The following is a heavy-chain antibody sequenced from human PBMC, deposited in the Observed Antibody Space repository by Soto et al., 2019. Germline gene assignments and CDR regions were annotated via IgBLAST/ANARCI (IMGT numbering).Heavy chain of an antibody. CDR2: INGSSSTM. CDR1: GLTFGIYS. J-gene: IGHJ5*02. Sequence: GGSLRLSCASSGLTFGIYSMNWVRQAPGKGLEWISYINGSSSTMYYADSVKGRFIISRDNADNSLYLQMNSLRDADTAVYYCARGDRFRCSGDRCFSDGLFLSWGQGTLVTVSS. V-gene: IGHV3-48*02. D-gene: IGHD2-15*01. CDR3: ARGDRFRCSGDRCFSDGLFLS.